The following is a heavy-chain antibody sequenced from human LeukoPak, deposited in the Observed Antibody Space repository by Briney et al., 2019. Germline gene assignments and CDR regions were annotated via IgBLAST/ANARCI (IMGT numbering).Heavy chain of an antibody. J-gene: IGHJ4*02. V-gene: IGHV3-49*04. D-gene: IGHD2-8*02. CDR3: AGGNWCFDY. CDR1: GFIFGDYA. Sequence: GGSLRLSCTGSGFIFGDYAVSWVRQAPGKGLEWVGFIRSKTYGGTTEYAASVKGRFSISRDDSDRIAYLQMNSLKTEDTAVYTRAGGNWCFDYWGQGTLVTVSS. CDR2: IRSKTYGGTT.